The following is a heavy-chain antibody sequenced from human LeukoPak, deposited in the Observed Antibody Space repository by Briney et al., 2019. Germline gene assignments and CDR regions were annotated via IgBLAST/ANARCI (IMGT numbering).Heavy chain of an antibody. V-gene: IGHV1-69*04. CDR3: ARDKTGDPGAFDY. J-gene: IGHJ4*02. CDR1: GGTFSSYA. D-gene: IGHD7-27*01. Sequence: ASVKVSCKASGGTFSSYAISWVRQAPGQGLEWMGRIIPILGIANYAQKFQGRVTITADKSTSTAYMELSSLRSEDTAVYYCARDKTGDPGAFDYWGQGTLVTVPS. CDR2: IIPILGIA.